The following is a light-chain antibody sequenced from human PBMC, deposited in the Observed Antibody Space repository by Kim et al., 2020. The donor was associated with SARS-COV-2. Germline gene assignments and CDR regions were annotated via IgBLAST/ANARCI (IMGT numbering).Light chain of an antibody. Sequence: DIQMTQSPSSLAASVGDRVTIACRASQSIGTYLNWYQQKPGKAPRLLIYAASSLQSGVPSRFIGSGSGTDFTLTISSLQPEDFATYYCQQSHTTPLLSFGGGTKVDIK. V-gene: IGKV1-39*01. CDR3: QQSHTTPLLS. CDR2: AAS. J-gene: IGKJ4*01. CDR1: QSIGTY.